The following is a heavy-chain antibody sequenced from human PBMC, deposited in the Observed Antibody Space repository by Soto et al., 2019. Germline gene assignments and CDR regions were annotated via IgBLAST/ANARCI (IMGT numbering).Heavy chain of an antibody. D-gene: IGHD7-27*01. V-gene: IGHV3-23*01. CDR1: GFTFINYA. J-gene: IGHJ2*01. CDR3: ARKILGSTTRPDYWYFDL. Sequence: EVQLLESGGGLVQPGGSLRLSCAGSGFTFINYAMNWVRQAPGKGLEWGSSISGGGDAAFFGDSVRGRFTISRDNSKNTVTLQMNSLGVGDTAVYYCARKILGSTTRPDYWYFDLWGRGTLVTVSS. CDR2: ISGGGDAA.